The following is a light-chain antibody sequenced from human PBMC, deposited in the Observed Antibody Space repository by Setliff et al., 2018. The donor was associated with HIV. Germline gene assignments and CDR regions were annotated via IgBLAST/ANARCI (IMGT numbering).Light chain of an antibody. CDR2: DVS. CDR1: SSDVGNYNY. V-gene: IGLV2-11*01. J-gene: IGLJ1*01. Sequence: QSVLAQPRSVSGSPGQSVAISCTGTSSDVGNYNYVSWFQQHPGKAPKLMIFDVSKRPSGVPDRFSGSKSGNTASLTISGLQAEDEADYYCCPFAGSPYGFGTGTKGTVL. CDR3: CPFAGSPYG.